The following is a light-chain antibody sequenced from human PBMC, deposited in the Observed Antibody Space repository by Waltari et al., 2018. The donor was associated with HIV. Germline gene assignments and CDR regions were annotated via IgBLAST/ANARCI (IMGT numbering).Light chain of an antibody. CDR1: QSVLYNANNKNY. J-gene: IGKJ5*01. Sequence: DIVMTQSPDSLAVSLGERATINCKSSQSVLYNANNKNYLAWYQHKPGQPPKLLMYWSSTRESGVPERFNGSGSGTHFTLTISSLQAEDVAVYYCQKYFSTITFGQGTRLEIK. V-gene: IGKV4-1*01. CDR2: WSS. CDR3: QKYFSTIT.